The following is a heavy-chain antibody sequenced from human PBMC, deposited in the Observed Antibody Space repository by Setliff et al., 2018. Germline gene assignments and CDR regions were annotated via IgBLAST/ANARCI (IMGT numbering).Heavy chain of an antibody. CDR3: ARHGRFYDFTDYFPNWFDP. V-gene: IGHV4-39*01. CDR2: IYFTGNT. J-gene: IGHJ5*02. D-gene: IGHD3-22*01. Sequence: LSLTCTVSGGSVRTSSYYWGWIRQSPGKGLEWIGSIYFTGNTYYSPSLKSRVTISADTSKNQFSLKLTSLTATDTAIYYCARHGRFYDFTDYFPNWFDPWGQGTLVTVS. CDR1: GGSVRTSSYY.